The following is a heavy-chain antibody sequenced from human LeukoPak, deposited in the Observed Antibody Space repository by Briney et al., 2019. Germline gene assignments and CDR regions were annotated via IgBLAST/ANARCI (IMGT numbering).Heavy chain of an antibody. CDR1: GFTFSNYG. CDR2: ISYDGSNK. CDR3: AKDQVGATSCFDY. V-gene: IGHV3-30*18. J-gene: IGHJ4*02. D-gene: IGHD1-26*01. Sequence: GGSLRLSCAASGFTFSNYGMHWVRQAPGKGLEWVAVISYDGSNKYYADSVKGRFTISRDNSKNTLYLQMNSLRAEDTAVYYCAKDQVGATSCFDYWGQGTLVTVSS.